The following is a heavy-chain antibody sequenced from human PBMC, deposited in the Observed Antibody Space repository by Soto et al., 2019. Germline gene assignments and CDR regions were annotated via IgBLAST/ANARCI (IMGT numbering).Heavy chain of an antibody. V-gene: IGHV4-39*02. CDR3: AGETEYCGGDCQYYFDY. CDR1: GGSISSSSYY. Sequence: SETLSLTCTVSGGSISSSSYYWVWIRQPPGKGLEWIGSIYYSGSTYYNPSLKSRVTISVDTSKNQFSLKLSSVTAADTAVYYCAGETEYCGGDCQYYFDYWGQGTLVTVSS. J-gene: IGHJ4*02. CDR2: IYYSGST. D-gene: IGHD2-21*02.